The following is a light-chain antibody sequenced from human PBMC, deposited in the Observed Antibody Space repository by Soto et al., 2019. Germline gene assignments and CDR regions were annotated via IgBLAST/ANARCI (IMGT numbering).Light chain of an antibody. V-gene: IGKV3-11*01. CDR2: NAS. CDR1: QTVGKY. J-gene: IGKJ4*02. Sequence: EIVLTQSPATMSLSPGERATVSCRASQTVGKYFAWYQQKPAQAPRLLIYNASNRATGIPVRFSDSGSGTDFALAISSQEPEDVPHSYGQHLSYLQHTFGGRIKVDIK. CDR3: QHLSYLQHT.